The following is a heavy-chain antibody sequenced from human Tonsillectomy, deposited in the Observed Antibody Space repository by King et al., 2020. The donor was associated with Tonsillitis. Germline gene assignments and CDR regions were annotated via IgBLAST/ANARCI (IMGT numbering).Heavy chain of an antibody. CDR1: GFTFSSYA. V-gene: IGHV3-23*03. Sequence: VQLVESGGGLVQPGGSLRLSCAASGFTFSSYAMNWVRQAPGKGLEWVSVIYSGGVSTYYADSVKGRFTITRDNSKNTLYLQMNSRRAEDTAVYYCAKDLDRGFGELFSYYGMDAWGQGTTGTVSS. D-gene: IGHD3-10*01. CDR2: IYSGGVST. CDR3: AKDLDRGFGELFSYYGMDA. J-gene: IGHJ6*02.